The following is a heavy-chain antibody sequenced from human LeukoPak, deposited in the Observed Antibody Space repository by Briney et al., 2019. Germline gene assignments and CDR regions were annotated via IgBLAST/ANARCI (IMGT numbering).Heavy chain of an antibody. Sequence: TSETLSLTCTVSGGSISNSDYYWGWIRQPPGKGLEWIGSIYYSGSTYYNPSLKSRVTISVDTSKNQFSLKLSSVTAADTAVYYCARGRDGYNFLDRGEYYYFDYWGQGTLVTVSS. CDR3: ARGRDGYNFLDRGEYYYFDY. D-gene: IGHD5-24*01. CDR2: IYYSGST. CDR1: GGSISNSDYY. J-gene: IGHJ4*02. V-gene: IGHV4-39*07.